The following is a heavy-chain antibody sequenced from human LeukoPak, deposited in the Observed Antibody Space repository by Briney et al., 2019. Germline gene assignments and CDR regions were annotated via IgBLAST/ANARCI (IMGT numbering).Heavy chain of an antibody. D-gene: IGHD4-17*01. V-gene: IGHV4-31*03. CDR3: ARGPTVTTPDYYFDY. CDR1: GGSISSGGYY. Sequence: SQTLSLTCTVSGGSISSGGYYWSWIRQHPGKGLEWIGYIYYSGSTYYNPSLKSRVTISVDTSKNQFSLKLSSVTAADTAVYYCARGPTVTTPDYYFDYRGKGTLVTVSS. CDR2: IYYSGST. J-gene: IGHJ4*02.